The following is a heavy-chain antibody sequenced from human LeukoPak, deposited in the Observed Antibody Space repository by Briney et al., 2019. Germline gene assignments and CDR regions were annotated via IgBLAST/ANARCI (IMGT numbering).Heavy chain of an antibody. V-gene: IGHV3-21*01. CDR3: ARGWLKLPPYYFDY. CDR1: GFTFSSYS. CDR2: ISSSSSYI. J-gene: IGHJ4*02. Sequence: PGGSLRLSCAASGFTFSSYSMDWVRQAPGKGLEWVSSISSSSSYIYYADSVKGRFTISRDNAKNSLYLQMNSLRAEDTAVYYCARGWLKLPPYYFDYWGQGTLITVSS. D-gene: IGHD2-15*01.